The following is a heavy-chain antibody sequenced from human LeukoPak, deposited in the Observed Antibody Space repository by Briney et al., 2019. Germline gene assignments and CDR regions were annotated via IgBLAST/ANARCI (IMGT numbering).Heavy chain of an antibody. V-gene: IGHV5-51*01. Sequence: GESLKISCKGSGYGFTSYWIGWVRQMPGKGLEWMGIIYPGDSDTRYSPSFQGQVTLSADKSISTAYLQWSSLKASDTPLYYCARQDNSRVFDYWGQGTLVTVSS. J-gene: IGHJ4*02. D-gene: IGHD5-24*01. CDR2: IYPGDSDT. CDR3: ARQDNSRVFDY. CDR1: GYGFTSYW.